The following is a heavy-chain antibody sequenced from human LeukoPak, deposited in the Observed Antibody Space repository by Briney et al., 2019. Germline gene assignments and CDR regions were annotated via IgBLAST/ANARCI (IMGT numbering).Heavy chain of an antibody. J-gene: IGHJ3*02. CDR3: ASGLLLWFGELSDNAFDI. D-gene: IGHD3-10*01. CDR1: GFTFSSYW. Sequence: GGSLRLSCAASGFTFSSYWMNWVRQAPGKGLEWVSSISSSSSYIYYADSVKGRFTISRDNAKNSLYLQMNSLRAEDTAVYYCASGLLLWFGELSDNAFDIWGQGTMVTVSS. V-gene: IGHV3-21*01. CDR2: ISSSSSYI.